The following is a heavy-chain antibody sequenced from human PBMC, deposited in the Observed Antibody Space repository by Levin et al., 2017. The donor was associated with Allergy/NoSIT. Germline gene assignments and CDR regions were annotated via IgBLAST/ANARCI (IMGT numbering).Heavy chain of an antibody. CDR2: IDWDDDK. V-gene: IGHV2-70*01. Sequence: SGPTLVKPTQTLTLTCTFSGFSLSTSGMCVSWIRQPPGKALEWLALIDWDDDKYYSTSLKTRLTISKDTSKNQVVLTMTNMDPVDTATYYCARTPYYYGSGSYGYDYGMDVWGQGTTVTVSS. D-gene: IGHD3-10*01. J-gene: IGHJ6*02. CDR3: ARTPYYYGSGSYGYDYGMDV. CDR1: GFSLSTSGMC.